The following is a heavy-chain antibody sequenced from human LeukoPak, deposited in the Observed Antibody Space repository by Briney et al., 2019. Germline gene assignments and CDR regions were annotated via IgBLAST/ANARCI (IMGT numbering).Heavy chain of an antibody. V-gene: IGHV3-7*01. Sequence: GGSLRLSCAVSGFSFVSYWMSWVRQAPGKGLEWVATIKPDGSAQYYVDSVKGRFTISRDNAKNSLFLQINSLRAEDTAVYYCANGGTYSSGPWGQGTLVTVSS. CDR2: IKPDGSAQ. J-gene: IGHJ5*02. D-gene: IGHD3-22*01. CDR3: ANGGTYSSGP. CDR1: GFSFVSYW.